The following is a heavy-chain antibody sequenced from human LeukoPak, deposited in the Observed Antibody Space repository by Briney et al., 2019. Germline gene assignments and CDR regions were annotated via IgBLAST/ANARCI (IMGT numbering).Heavy chain of an antibody. CDR1: GFTFSSYT. Sequence: GGSLRLSCAASGFTFSSYTMSWVRQAPGKGLEWVSTISDNGGSTLYADSVKGRFTISRDNSKNTLYLQMNSLRAEDTAVYYCASHAPGTTWINYWGQGTLVTVSS. CDR3: ASHAPGTTWINY. V-gene: IGHV3-23*01. CDR2: ISDNGGST. D-gene: IGHD1-7*01. J-gene: IGHJ4*02.